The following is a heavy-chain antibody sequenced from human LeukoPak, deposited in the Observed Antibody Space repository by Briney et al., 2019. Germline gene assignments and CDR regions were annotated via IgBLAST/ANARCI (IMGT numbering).Heavy chain of an antibody. CDR2: IHYSGST. D-gene: IGHD4-23*01. CDR3: ARGDHTPYYGSNATGYFFDY. Sequence: SETLSLTCAVSGGSFSGYYWSWIRQPPGKGLEWIGDIHYSGSTNYNPSLKSQVPVSVDTSKTQFSLKLSPVTAADTAVYYCARGDHTPYYGSNATGYFFDYWGQGTLVTVSS. V-gene: IGHV4-34*01. J-gene: IGHJ4*02. CDR1: GGSFSGYY.